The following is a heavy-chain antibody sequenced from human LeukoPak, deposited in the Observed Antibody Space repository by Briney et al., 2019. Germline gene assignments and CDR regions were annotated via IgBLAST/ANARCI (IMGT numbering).Heavy chain of an antibody. CDR2: IYSTGST. CDR1: GGSIRSYS. CDR3: ARAGYTSTWTFDY. D-gene: IGHD3-16*02. Sequence: SETLSLTCSVSGGSIRSYSWSWIRQSAGRGLEHIGRIYSTGSTNYSPSLTNRVSMSVDTSRNQFSLTLTSVTAADTAMYYCARAGYTSTWTFDYWGQGLLVTVSS. V-gene: IGHV4-4*07. J-gene: IGHJ4*02.